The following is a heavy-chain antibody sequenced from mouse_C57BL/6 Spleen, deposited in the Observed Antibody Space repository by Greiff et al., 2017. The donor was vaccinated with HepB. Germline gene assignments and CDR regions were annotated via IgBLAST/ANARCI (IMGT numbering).Heavy chain of an antibody. CDR1: GYTFTSYW. J-gene: IGHJ1*03. D-gene: IGHD1-1*01. CDR3: AKDSYYGSRDWYFDV. CDR2: IDPSDSYT. V-gene: IGHV1-69*01. Sequence: VQLQQPGAELVMPGASVKLSCKASGYTFTSYWMHWVKQRPGQGLEWIGEIDPSDSYTNYNQKFKGKSTLTVDKSSSTAYMQLSSLTSEDSAVYYCAKDSYYGSRDWYFDVWGTVTTVTVSS.